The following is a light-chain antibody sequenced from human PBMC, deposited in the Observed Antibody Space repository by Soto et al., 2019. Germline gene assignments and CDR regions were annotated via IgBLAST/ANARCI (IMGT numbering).Light chain of an antibody. CDR1: QSVSSGF. J-gene: IGKJ1*01. Sequence: EIVLTQSPGTLSLSPGERATLSCRASQSVSSGFLAWYQQKPGQAPRRLIYGASSRATGIPDRFSGSGSGTDFTLTISRLEPEDFAVYYCQQYGKTFGQGTKVEIK. CDR2: GAS. V-gene: IGKV3-20*01. CDR3: QQYGKT.